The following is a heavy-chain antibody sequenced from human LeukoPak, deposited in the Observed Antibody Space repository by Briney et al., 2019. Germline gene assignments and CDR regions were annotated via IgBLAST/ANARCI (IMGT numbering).Heavy chain of an antibody. CDR1: RFTFSGFA. Sequence: GGSLRLSCATSRFTFSGFAMSWVRRTPGKGLEWVSGISGSGDNTLYADSVKGRFTISRDNSKNTLYLEMNSLRAEDTAIYYCAKMKGHPLPKYYMDVWGQGTTVTVSS. CDR2: ISGSGDNT. J-gene: IGHJ6*01. D-gene: IGHD1-26*01. V-gene: IGHV3-23*01. CDR3: AKMKGHPLPKYYMDV.